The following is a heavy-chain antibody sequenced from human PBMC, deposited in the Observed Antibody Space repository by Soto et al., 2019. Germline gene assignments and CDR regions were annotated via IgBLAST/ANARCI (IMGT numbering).Heavy chain of an antibody. Sequence: ASVKVSCKASAYTFTSYGISWVRQAPGQGLEWMGWISAYNGNTNYAQKLQGRVTMTTDTSTSTAYMELRSLRSDDTAVYYSAREAVEWGSEYMDVWGKGTTVTVSS. D-gene: IGHD3-10*01. CDR3: AREAVEWGSEYMDV. V-gene: IGHV1-18*01. J-gene: IGHJ6*03. CDR1: AYTFTSYG. CDR2: ISAYNGNT.